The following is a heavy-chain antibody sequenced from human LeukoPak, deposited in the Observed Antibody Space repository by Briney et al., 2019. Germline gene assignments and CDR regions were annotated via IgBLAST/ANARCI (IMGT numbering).Heavy chain of an antibody. CDR2: ISAYNGNT. D-gene: IGHD3-3*01. V-gene: IGHV1-18*01. J-gene: IGHJ4*02. CDR1: GYTFTSYG. CDR3: ARASDYDFWSGYYFDY. Sequence: ASVKVSCKASGYTFTSYGISWVRQAPGQGLEWMGWISAYNGNTNYAQKLQGRVTMTTDTSTSTAYMELRSLRSDDTAVYYCARASDYDFWSGYYFDYWGQGTLVTVSS.